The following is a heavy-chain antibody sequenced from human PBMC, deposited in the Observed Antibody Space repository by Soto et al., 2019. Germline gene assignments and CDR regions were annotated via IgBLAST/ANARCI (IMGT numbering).Heavy chain of an antibody. D-gene: IGHD1-26*01. CDR2: IYYSGST. V-gene: IGHV4-59*01. Sequence: SETLSLTCTVSGGSISSYYWSWIRQPPGKGLEWIGYIYYSGSTNYNPSLKSRVTISVDTSKNQFSLKLSSVTAADTAVYYCARDQGRSQADAFDIWGQGTMVTVSS. J-gene: IGHJ3*02. CDR3: ARDQGRSQADAFDI. CDR1: GGSISSYY.